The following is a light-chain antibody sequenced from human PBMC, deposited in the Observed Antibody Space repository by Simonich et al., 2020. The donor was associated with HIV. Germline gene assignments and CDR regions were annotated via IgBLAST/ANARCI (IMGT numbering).Light chain of an antibody. Sequence: EIVMTQSPATLSVSPGERATLSCRASQSVSSNLAWYQKKPGQAPRLLIYGASTRATAIPASFGGSGSGTEFTLTISSLQPEDVATYYCQKYNSAPLTFGGGTKVEI. CDR3: QKYNSAPLT. CDR2: GAS. J-gene: IGKJ4*01. CDR1: QSVSSN. V-gene: IGKV3-15*01.